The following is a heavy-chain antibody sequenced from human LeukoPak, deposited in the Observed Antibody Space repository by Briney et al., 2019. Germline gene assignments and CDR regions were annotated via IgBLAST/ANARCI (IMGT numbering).Heavy chain of an antibody. V-gene: IGHV4-61*01. Sequence: SETLSLTCTVSGGSVNSGSYFWSWIRQPPGKGLEWIGYIYYSGSTNYNPSLKSRITISVDTSKNQFSLKVNSVTAADTAVYYCARARYYYDKSDSYRYCLDYWGQGTLVTVSS. CDR3: ARARYYYDKSDSYRYCLDY. CDR2: IYYSGST. CDR1: GGSVNSGSYF. J-gene: IGHJ4*02. D-gene: IGHD3-22*01.